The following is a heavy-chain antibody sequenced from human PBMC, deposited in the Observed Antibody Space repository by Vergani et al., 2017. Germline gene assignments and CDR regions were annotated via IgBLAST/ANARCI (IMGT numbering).Heavy chain of an antibody. CDR1: GFTFSSYG. CDR3: ARDPGVEQLVTNYIDC. CDR2: IWYDGSNK. V-gene: IGHV3-33*01. J-gene: IGHJ4*02. Sequence: QVQLVESGGGVVQPGRSLRLSCAVSGFTFSSYGMHWVRQAPGKGLEWVAVIWYDGSNKYYADSVKGRFTISRDNSKNTLYLQMNSLRAEDTAVYYCARDPGVEQLVTNYIDCWDQGTLVTVSS. D-gene: IGHD6-6*01.